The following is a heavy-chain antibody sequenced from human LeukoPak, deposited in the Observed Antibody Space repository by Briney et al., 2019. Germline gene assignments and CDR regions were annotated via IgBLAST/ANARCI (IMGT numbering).Heavy chain of an antibody. CDR2: ISGGGEST. CDR1: GFTFRDYE. Sequence: GGSLRPSCAASGFTFRDYEMNWVRHAPGRGLEWVSHISGGGESTVYPDAVKGRFTISRDNAKNSLYLQMNSLRVEDTGVYYCARRSGRRYEYWGQGVLVTVSP. J-gene: IGHJ4*02. V-gene: IGHV3-48*03. D-gene: IGHD5-24*01. CDR3: ARRSGRRYEY.